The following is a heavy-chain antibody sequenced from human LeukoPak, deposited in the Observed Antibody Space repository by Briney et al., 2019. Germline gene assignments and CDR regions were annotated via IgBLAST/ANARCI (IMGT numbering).Heavy chain of an antibody. V-gene: IGHV1-69*06. CDR1: GGTFSSYA. Sequence: GASVKVSCKASGGTFSSYAISWVRQAPGQGLEWMGGIIPIFGTANYAQKFQGRVTMTDDTSTDTAYMEVSSLTSEDTAVYYCATGRTPLLWFAELFFIYWGQGTLVTVSS. CDR3: ATGRTPLLWFAELFFIY. D-gene: IGHD3-10*01. CDR2: IIPIFGTA. J-gene: IGHJ4*02.